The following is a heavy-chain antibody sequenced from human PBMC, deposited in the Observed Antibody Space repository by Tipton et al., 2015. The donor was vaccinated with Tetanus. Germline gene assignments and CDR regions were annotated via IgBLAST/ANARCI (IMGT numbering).Heavy chain of an antibody. Sequence: TLSLTCIVSGGSLRSSDYYGAWVRQSPVKGLEWIGSVSYSGRTYYNPSLKSRVTMSVDASKKDFSVRLTSVTAADTAVYFCARHLYGYWFDPWGQGTRVTVSS. CDR2: VSYSGRT. V-gene: IGHV4-39*02. CDR1: GGSLRSSDYY. D-gene: IGHD2/OR15-2a*01. J-gene: IGHJ5*02. CDR3: ARHLYGYWFDP.